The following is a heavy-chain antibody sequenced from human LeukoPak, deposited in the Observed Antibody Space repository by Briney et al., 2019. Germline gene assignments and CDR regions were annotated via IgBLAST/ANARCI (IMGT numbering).Heavy chain of an antibody. CDR2: RYYRSKWYN. V-gene: IGHV6-1*01. D-gene: IGHD6-19*01. CDR1: GDSVSSNNAA. Sequence: SQTLSLTCAISGDSVSSNNAAWNWIRQSPSRGLEWLGWRYYRSKWYNEYALSVKSRITINPDTYKNQFSLQLNSVTPEDTAVYSCAREGAGVAVGYYWGQGTLVTVSS. CDR3: AREGAGVAVGYY. J-gene: IGHJ4*02.